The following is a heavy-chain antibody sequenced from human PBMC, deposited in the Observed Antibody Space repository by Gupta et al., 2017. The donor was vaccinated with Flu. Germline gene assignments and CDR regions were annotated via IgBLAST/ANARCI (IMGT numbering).Heavy chain of an antibody. J-gene: IGHJ5*02. CDR3: ATYYDSSGYQT. V-gene: IGHV3-48*01. Sequence: EVQLVESGGGLVQPGGSLRLSCAASGFTFSSYSMKWVRQVPGKGLELVSYISSSSRTIYYADSVKGRFTISRDNAKNSVYLQMNSLRVEDTAVYYCATYYDSSGYQTWGQGTLVTVSS. D-gene: IGHD3-22*01. CDR2: ISSSSRTI. CDR1: GFTFSSYS.